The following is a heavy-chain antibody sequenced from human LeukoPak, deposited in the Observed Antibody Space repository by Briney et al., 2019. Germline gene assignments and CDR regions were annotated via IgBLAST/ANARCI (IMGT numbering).Heavy chain of an antibody. CDR2: IYYSGSI. V-gene: IGHV4-59*01. CDR3: AREYYYGSAFDF. J-gene: IGHJ4*02. CDR1: GGSINNYY. D-gene: IGHD3-10*01. Sequence: SETLSLTCTVSGGSINNYYWSWIRQPPGKGLEWIGYIYYSGSINYNPSLKSRVTISLDTSKNQFSLKLSSVTAADTAVYYCAREYYYGSAFDFWGQGTLVTVSS.